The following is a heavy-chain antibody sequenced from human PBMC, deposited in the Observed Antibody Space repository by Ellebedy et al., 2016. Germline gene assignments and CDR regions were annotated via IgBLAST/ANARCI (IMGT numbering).Heavy chain of an antibody. D-gene: IGHD6-6*01. CDR3: ARDGEYSSSETYYYYYGMDV. J-gene: IGHJ6*02. V-gene: IGHV1-69*13. Sequence: SVKVSCXASGGTFSSYAISWVRQAPGQGLEWMGGIIPIFGTANYAQKFQGRVTITADESTSTAYMELSSLRSEDTAVYYCARDGEYSSSETYYYYYGMDVWGQGTTVTVPS. CDR2: IIPIFGTA. CDR1: GGTFSSYA.